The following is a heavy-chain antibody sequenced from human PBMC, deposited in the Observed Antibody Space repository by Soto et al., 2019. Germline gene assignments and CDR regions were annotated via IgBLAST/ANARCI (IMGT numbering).Heavy chain of an antibody. CDR2: SSATGAGT. J-gene: IGHJ4*02. D-gene: IGHD5-12*01. Sequence: EVQLLESGGGLVQPGGSLRLSCAASGFTFSSYGMTWVRQAPGKGLEWISFSSATGAGTYYADSVKGRFTISRDNAKNTLYLQMTSRRADDTAVYYCATNRRAGANYGFDYDFLGQGALVIVSS. CDR3: ATNRRAGANYGFDYDF. V-gene: IGHV3-23*01. CDR1: GFTFSSYG.